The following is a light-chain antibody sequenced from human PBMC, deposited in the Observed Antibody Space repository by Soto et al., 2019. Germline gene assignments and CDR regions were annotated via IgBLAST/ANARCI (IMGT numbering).Light chain of an antibody. CDR1: QSVSSSY. Sequence: EIVLTQSPGTLSLSPGERATLSCRASQSVSSSYLARYQQKPGQAPRLLIYGASSRATGIPDRFSGSGSGTDFTLTTSRLEPEDFAVYYCQQYGSSSLTFGGGTKVEIK. CDR2: GAS. V-gene: IGKV3-20*01. CDR3: QQYGSSSLT. J-gene: IGKJ4*01.